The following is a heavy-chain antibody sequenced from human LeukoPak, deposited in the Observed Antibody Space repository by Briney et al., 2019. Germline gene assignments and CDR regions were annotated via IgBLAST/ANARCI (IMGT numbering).Heavy chain of an antibody. CDR2: ISYDGSNK. V-gene: IGHV3-30*04. CDR1: GFTFSSYA. J-gene: IGHJ6*03. CDR3: ARDGRSSGPWEYYYYYYYMDV. Sequence: SGGSLRLSCAASGFTFSSYAMHWVRQAPGKGLEWVAVISYDGSNKYYADSVKGRFTISRDNSKNTLYLQMNSLRAEDTAVYYCARDGRSSGPWEYYYYYYYMDVWGKGTTVTVSS. D-gene: IGHD3-22*01.